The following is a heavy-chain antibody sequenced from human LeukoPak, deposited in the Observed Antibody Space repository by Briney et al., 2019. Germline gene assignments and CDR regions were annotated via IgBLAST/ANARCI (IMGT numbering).Heavy chain of an antibody. CDR1: GGSISSSSYY. V-gene: IGHV4-39*07. J-gene: IGHJ5*02. CDR3: AREGQSWFDP. Sequence: ASETLSLTCTVSGGSISSSSYYWGWIRQPPGKGLEWIGSIYYSGSTYYNPSLKSRVTISVDTSKNQFSLKLSSVTAADTAVYYCAREGQSWFDPWGQGTLVTVSS. CDR2: IYYSGST.